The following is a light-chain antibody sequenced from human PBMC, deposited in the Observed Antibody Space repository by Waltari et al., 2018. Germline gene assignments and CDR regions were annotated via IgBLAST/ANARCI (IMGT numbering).Light chain of an antibody. V-gene: IGLV1-51*01. CDR3: ATWDNNLKDVV. Sequence: QSVLTQPPSVSAAPGQKVTISCSGSSSNIGNYYVSWYYQLPGAAPKLLIYDNNARPSGIPDRFAAYKSGTSATLGITGLQIGDEADYYCATWDNNLKDVVFGGGTKLTVL. CDR1: SSNIGNYY. J-gene: IGLJ2*01. CDR2: DNN.